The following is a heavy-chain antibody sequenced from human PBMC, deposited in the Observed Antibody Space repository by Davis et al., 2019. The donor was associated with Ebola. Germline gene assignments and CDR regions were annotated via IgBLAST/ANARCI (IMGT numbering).Heavy chain of an antibody. CDR3: ARNEVTVVRELDALDV. D-gene: IGHD3-10*01. V-gene: IGHV3-23*01. J-gene: IGHJ3*01. CDR2: VSISGRDT. Sequence: PGGSLRLSCAASGFPFSAYAMSWVRQPPGEGLQWVSTVSISGRDTYYIDSVMGRFTVSRDNSKNTVFLQMNSLRAEDTAVYYCARNEVTVVRELDALDVWGQGTMVTVSS. CDR1: GFPFSAYA.